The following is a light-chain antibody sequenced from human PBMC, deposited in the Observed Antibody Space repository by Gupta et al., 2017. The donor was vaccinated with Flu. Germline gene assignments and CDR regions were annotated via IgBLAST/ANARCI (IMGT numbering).Light chain of an antibody. J-gene: IGLJ3*02. CDR3: AESGDSLKGVV. CDR2: INN. V-gene: IGLV1-44*01. Sequence: QSVLTQPPSASGTPGQRVTISCSGSSSNIGSNTVNWYQQLPGTAPKLLIVINNQRPSGVPDRFSGSKAVTSASPGTRGLQSEDEADDYWAESGDSLKGVVCRGGTNLTVL. CDR1: SSNIGSNT.